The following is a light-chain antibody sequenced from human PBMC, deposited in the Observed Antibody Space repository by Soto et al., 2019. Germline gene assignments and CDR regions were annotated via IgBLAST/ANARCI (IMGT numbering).Light chain of an antibody. CDR1: SSDVGAYNY. V-gene: IGLV2-8*01. CDR3: TSYAGSNIWV. J-gene: IGLJ3*02. Sequence: QSALTQPPSASGSPGQSVTISCTGTSSDVGAYNYVSWYQQYPGKAPQLMIYEVNKRPSRVPDRFSASKSGKTALLTVSGLQPEDEAYYHCTSYAGSNIWVFGGGTKVTVL. CDR2: EVN.